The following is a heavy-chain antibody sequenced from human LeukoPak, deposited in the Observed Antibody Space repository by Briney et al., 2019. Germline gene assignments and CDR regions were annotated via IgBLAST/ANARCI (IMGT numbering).Heavy chain of an antibody. CDR1: GFTFSSYA. Sequence: GGSLRLSCAASGFTFSSYAMSWVRQAPGKGLEWVSAISGSGGSTYYADSVKGQFTISRDNSKNTLFLQLNSLRAEDTAVYYCATQSSGWSSSFDYWGRGTLVAVSS. V-gene: IGHV3-23*01. CDR3: ATQSSGWSSSFDY. CDR2: ISGSGGST. J-gene: IGHJ4*02. D-gene: IGHD6-19*01.